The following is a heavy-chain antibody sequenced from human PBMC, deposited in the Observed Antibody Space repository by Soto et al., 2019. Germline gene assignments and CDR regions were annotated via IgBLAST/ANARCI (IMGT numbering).Heavy chain of an antibody. Sequence: LRLSCAASVFTFSSYGMHWVRQAPGKGLEWVAVIWFDGSNKYYADSVKGRFTISRDNSKNTLYLQMNSLRAEDTAVYYCARVAYSSGWSEWFDPCGQGTLVTVSS. J-gene: IGHJ5*02. D-gene: IGHD6-19*01. CDR1: VFTFSSYG. CDR2: IWFDGSNK. CDR3: ARVAYSSGWSEWFDP. V-gene: IGHV3-33*01.